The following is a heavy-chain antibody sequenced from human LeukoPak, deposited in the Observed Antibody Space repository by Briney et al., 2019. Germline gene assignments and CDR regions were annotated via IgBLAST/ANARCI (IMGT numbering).Heavy chain of an antibody. V-gene: IGHV4-4*02. Sequence: SETLSLTCAVSGGSISSSNWWSWVRQPPGKGLEWIGEIYHSGSTNYNPSLKSRVTISVDKSKNQFSLKLSSVTAADTAVYYCARDSVAVAGKPSDYWGQGTLVTVSS. D-gene: IGHD6-19*01. CDR2: IYHSGST. CDR3: ARDSVAVAGKPSDY. CDR1: GGSISSSNW. J-gene: IGHJ4*02.